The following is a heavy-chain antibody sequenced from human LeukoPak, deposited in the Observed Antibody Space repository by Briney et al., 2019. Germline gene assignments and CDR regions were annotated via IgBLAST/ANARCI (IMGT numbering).Heavy chain of an antibody. D-gene: IGHD3-22*01. CDR2: IGLHGYPL. CDR1: GFTFNICY. V-gene: IGHV3-11*04. Sequence: PGGSLRLSCAVSGFTFNICYMSWIRQAPGKGLEWISYIGLHGYPLDYADSVKGRFTISRDNAQNSLYLDMSSLRAEDTAVYYCARKDFSSGSFTYWGQGTLVTVSS. CDR3: ARKDFSSGSFTY. J-gene: IGHJ4*02.